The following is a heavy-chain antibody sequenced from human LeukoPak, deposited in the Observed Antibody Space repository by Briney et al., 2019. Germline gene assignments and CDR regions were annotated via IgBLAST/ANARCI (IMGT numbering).Heavy chain of an antibody. CDR2: ISGSGGST. D-gene: IGHD2-2*01. CDR1: GFTVSSYA. Sequence: GGSLRLSCAASGFTVSSYAMSWVRQAPGKGLEWVSAISGSGGSTYYADSVKGRFTISRDNSKNTLYLQMNSLRAEDTAVYYCAKRYRYAVPAARGGHYYYYYYMDVWGKGTTVTVSS. CDR3: AKRYRYAVPAARGGHYYYYYYMDV. J-gene: IGHJ6*03. V-gene: IGHV3-23*01.